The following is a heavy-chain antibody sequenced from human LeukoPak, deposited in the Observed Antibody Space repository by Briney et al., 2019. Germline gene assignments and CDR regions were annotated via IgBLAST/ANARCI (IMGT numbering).Heavy chain of an antibody. V-gene: IGHV3-7*01. Sequence: PGGSLRLSCAASGFTFSSYAMSWVRQAPGKGLEWVANIKQDGSEKYYVDSVKGRFTISRDNAKNSLYLQMNSLRAEDTAVYYCARDAFLLGYYDFWSGYYPYTYGMDVWGQGTTVTVSS. CDR2: IKQDGSEK. J-gene: IGHJ6*02. CDR3: ARDAFLLGYYDFWSGYYPYTYGMDV. CDR1: GFTFSSYA. D-gene: IGHD3-3*01.